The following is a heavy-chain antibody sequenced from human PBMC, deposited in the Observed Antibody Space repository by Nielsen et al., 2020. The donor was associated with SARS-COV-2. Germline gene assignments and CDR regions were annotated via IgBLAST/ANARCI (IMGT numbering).Heavy chain of an antibody. D-gene: IGHD6-13*01. J-gene: IGHJ5*02. CDR2: ISGSGGST. V-gene: IGHV3-23*01. Sequence: GESLKISCTASGFIFSSYGMSWVRQASGKGLEWVSAISGSGGSTYYADSVKGRFTISRDNAKNSLYLQMNSLRAEDTALYHCARGSIAAAGNWFDPWGQGTLVTVSS. CDR1: GFIFSSYG. CDR3: ARGSIAAAGNWFDP.